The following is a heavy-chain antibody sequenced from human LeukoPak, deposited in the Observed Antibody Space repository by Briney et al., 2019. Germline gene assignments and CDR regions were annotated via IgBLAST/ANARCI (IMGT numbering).Heavy chain of an antibody. V-gene: IGHV5-51*01. J-gene: IGHJ4*02. Sequence: GESLTISCKGSGYSFTSFYIGWVRQMPGKGLEWLGIIWPGDSETRYSPPFQGQVTISVDKSTSTAYLQWSSLRASDTAIYYCARQRDGTYASYCFDSWGQGTLVTVSS. CDR2: IWPGDSET. CDR3: ARQRDGTYASYCFDS. CDR1: GYSFTSFY. D-gene: IGHD2-2*01.